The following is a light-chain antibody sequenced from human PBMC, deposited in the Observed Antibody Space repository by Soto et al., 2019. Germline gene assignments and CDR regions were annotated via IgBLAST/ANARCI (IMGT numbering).Light chain of an antibody. V-gene: IGLV1-40*01. CDR1: SSNIGAGYD. J-gene: IGLJ1*01. Sequence: QPVLTQPPSVSGAPGQRVTISCTGSSSNIGAGYDVHWYQQRPGTAPKLLIFGNNNRPSGVPDRFSGSKSGTSASLAITGLQAEDEGDYYCHSYDSTLSARYVFGTGTKLTVL. CDR3: HSYDSTLSARYV. CDR2: GNN.